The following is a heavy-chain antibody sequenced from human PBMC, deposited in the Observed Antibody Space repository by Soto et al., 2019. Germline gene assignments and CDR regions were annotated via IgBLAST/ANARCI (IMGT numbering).Heavy chain of an antibody. D-gene: IGHD3-3*01. Sequence: QVPLVQSGAEVKKPGASVKVSCKASGYTFTSYGISWVRQAPGQGLEWMGWISAYNGNTNYAQKLQGRVTMTTDTSTSTAYMELRSLRSDDTAVYYCARDPPGGPYDFWSDSRGYFDYWGQGTLVTVSS. CDR2: ISAYNGNT. CDR3: ARDPPGGPYDFWSDSRGYFDY. CDR1: GYTFTSYG. V-gene: IGHV1-18*01. J-gene: IGHJ4*02.